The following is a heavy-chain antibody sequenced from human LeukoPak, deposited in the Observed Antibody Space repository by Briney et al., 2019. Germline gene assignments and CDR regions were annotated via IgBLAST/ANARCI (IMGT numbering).Heavy chain of an antibody. J-gene: IGHJ6*04. CDR1: GFTFDDYA. V-gene: IGHV3-9*01. Sequence: PGGSLRLSCAASGFTFDDYAMHWVRQAPGKGLELVSGISWNSGSIGYADSVKGRFTISTDNATNSLYLKMNSLRAEDTALYYCAKDRRRYCSSTSCYDVMDVWGKGTTVTVSS. CDR2: ISWNSGSI. CDR3: AKDRRRYCSSTSCYDVMDV. D-gene: IGHD2-2*01.